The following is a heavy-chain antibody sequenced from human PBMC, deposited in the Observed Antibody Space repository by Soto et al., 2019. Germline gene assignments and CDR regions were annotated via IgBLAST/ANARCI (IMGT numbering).Heavy chain of an antibody. J-gene: IGHJ5*02. CDR2: IYYSGST. CDR3: ARDYGIAAAGKGGWFDP. V-gene: IGHV4-31*01. CDR1: GGSISSGGYY. D-gene: IGHD6-13*01. Sequence: QVQLQESGPGLVKPSQTLSLTCTVSGGSISSGGYYWSWIRQHPGKGLEWIGYIYYSGSTYYNPALKSVVTISGDTSKNQFSLKLSSVTAADTAVYYCARDYGIAAAGKGGWFDPWGQGTLVTVSS.